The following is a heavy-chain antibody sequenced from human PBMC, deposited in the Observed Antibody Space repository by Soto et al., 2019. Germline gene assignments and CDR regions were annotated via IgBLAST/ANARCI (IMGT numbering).Heavy chain of an antibody. CDR1: GFTFDDYG. J-gene: IGHJ5*02. Sequence: PGGSQRLSCAASGFTFDDYGMSWVRQAPGKGLEWVSGINWNGGSTGYADSVKGRFTISRDNAKNSLYLQMNSLRAEDTALYHGARDRALLKDDFWSGYYFDPWGQGTLVTVSS. CDR3: ARDRALLKDDFWSGYYFDP. V-gene: IGHV3-20*01. D-gene: IGHD3-3*01. CDR2: INWNGGST.